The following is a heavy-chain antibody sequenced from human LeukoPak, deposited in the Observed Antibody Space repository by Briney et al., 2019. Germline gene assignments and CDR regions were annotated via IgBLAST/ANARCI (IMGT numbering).Heavy chain of an antibody. J-gene: IGHJ4*02. CDR1: GFTFSSYG. V-gene: IGHV3-30*02. CDR3: AKDQSGSYLRSFDY. D-gene: IGHD1-26*01. Sequence: PGGSLRLSCAASGFTFSSYGMHWVRQAPGKGLEWVAFIRYDGSNKYYADSVKGRFTISRDNSKNTLYLQMNSLRAEDTAVYYCAKDQSGSYLRSFDYWGQGTLVTVSS. CDR2: IRYDGSNK.